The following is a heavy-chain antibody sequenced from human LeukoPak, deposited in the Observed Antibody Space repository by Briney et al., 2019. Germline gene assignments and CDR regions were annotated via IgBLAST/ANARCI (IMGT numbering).Heavy chain of an antibody. CDR3: AGHIVVVTVLPGAFDI. D-gene: IGHD2-21*02. CDR1: GGTFSSYA. V-gene: IGHV1-69*05. CDR2: IIPIFGTA. Sequence: ASVKVSCKASGGTFSSYAISWVRQAPGQGLEWMGGIIPIFGTANYAQKFQGRVTIATDESTSTAYMELSSLRSEDTAVYYCAGHIVVVTVLPGAFDIWGQGTMVTVSS. J-gene: IGHJ3*02.